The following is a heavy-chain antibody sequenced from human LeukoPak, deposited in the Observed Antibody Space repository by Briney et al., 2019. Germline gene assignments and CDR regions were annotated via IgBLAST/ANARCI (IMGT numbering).Heavy chain of an antibody. CDR1: GFSFSNYA. CDR2: IVGTGGNM. Sequence: GGSLRLSCAASGFSFSNYAMSWVRQAPGKGLEWVSAIVGTGGNMYYADSVRGRFTISRDNSKNTLYVQMNSLRAEDTAVYYCAKGSRATAPYYYYMDVWGKGTTVTVSS. J-gene: IGHJ6*03. CDR3: AKGSRATAPYYYYMDV. D-gene: IGHD5-12*01. V-gene: IGHV3-23*01.